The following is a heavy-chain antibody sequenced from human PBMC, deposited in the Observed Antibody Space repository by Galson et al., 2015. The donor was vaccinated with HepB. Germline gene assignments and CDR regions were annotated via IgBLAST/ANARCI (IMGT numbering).Heavy chain of an antibody. D-gene: IGHD6-13*01. J-gene: IGHJ2*01. CDR3: ARGGSSSWYLPWHFDL. CDR2: IIPIFGTA. CDR1: GGTFSSYA. Sequence: SVKVSCKASGGTFSSYAISWVRQAPGQGLEWMGGIIPIFGTANYAQKFQGRVTITADKSTSTAYMELSSLRSEDTAVYYCARGGSSSWYLPWHFDLWGRGTLVTVSS. V-gene: IGHV1-69*06.